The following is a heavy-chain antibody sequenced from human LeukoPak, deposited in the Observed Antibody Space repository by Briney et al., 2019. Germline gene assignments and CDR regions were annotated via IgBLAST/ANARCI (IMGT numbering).Heavy chain of an antibody. V-gene: IGHV4-34*01. Sequence: SETLSLTCAVYGGSFSGYYWSWIRQPPGKGLEWIGEINHSGSTNYNPSLMSRVTISVDTSRNQFSLKLSSVTAADTAVYYCARDEEYSSGRYTDYWGQGTLVTVSS. CDR2: INHSGST. CDR3: ARDEEYSSGRYTDY. D-gene: IGHD6-19*01. J-gene: IGHJ4*02. CDR1: GGSFSGYY.